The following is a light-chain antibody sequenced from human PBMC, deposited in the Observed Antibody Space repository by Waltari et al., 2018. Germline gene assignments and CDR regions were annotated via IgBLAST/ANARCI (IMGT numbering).Light chain of an antibody. CDR1: SSTLGPGYD. CDR3: QTYDTSLSRV. CDR2: RNI. V-gene: IGLV1-40*01. Sequence: QSVLTQPPSVSGAPGQRFTISCPGTSSTLGPGYDVHWYQQFPGTAPKLLIYRNINRPSGVPDRFSGSKSGTSASLVITGLQAEDEADYYCQTYDTSLSRVFGGGTKLTVL. J-gene: IGLJ3*02.